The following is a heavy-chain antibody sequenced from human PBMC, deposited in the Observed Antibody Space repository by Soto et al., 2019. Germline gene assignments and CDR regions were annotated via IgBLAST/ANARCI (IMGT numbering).Heavy chain of an antibody. J-gene: IGHJ5*02. CDR2: IYWDDDK. V-gene: IGHV2-5*02. CDR3: AHLYCSSWYLWFDP. D-gene: IGHD6-13*01. CDR1: GFSLSISGVG. Sequence: QITLKESGPTLVKPTQTLTLTCTFSGFSLSISGVGVGWIRQPPGKALEWLALIYWDDDKRYSPSLKSRLTITNDTSKNQLVLTITNMDPVDTATYSCAHLYCSSWYLWFDPWGQGTLVTVSS.